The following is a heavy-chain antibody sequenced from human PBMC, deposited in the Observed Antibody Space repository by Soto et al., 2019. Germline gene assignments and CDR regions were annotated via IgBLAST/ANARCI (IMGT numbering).Heavy chain of an antibody. CDR3: ARDGDGYRAFAF. D-gene: IGHD5-12*01. V-gene: IGHV4-31*03. J-gene: IGHJ4*02. Sequence: QVQLQESGPGLVKPSQTLSLTCSLSGGSISSGGYSWSWIRQHPGKGLEWIGYIFYSGRTFYNPSLKSRVTSSIDASKNQFSLNLNSVTAADTAVYYCARDGDGYRAFAFWGQGTLVTVSS. CDR1: GGSISSGGYS. CDR2: IFYSGRT.